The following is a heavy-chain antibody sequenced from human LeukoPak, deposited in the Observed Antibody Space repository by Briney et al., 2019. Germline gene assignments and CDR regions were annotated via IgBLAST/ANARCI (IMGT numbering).Heavy chain of an antibody. CDR1: GFTFGDYG. CDR3: APPPYYYETNGYSVA. CDR2: VYYSGST. Sequence: GTLRLSCAASGFTFGDYGMSWVRQAPGKGLEWIGSVYYSGSTYYNPSLKSRVTISVDTSKNQFSLNLTSVTAADTAVYYCAPPPYYYETNGYSVAWGQGTLVTVSS. V-gene: IGHV4-34*08. J-gene: IGHJ5*02. D-gene: IGHD3-22*01.